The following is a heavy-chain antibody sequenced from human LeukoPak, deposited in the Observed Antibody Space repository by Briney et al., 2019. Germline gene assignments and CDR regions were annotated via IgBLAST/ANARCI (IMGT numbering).Heavy chain of an antibody. V-gene: IGHV3-30*02. CDR3: AKDTAAYCSGGSCYPLGY. CDR2: IRYDGSNK. CDR1: GFTFSSYG. J-gene: IGHJ4*02. Sequence: GGSLRLSCAASGFTFSSYGMHWVRQAPGKGLEWVAFIRYDGSNKYYADSVKGRFTISRDNSKNTLYLQMNSLRAEDTAVYYCAKDTAAYCSGGSCYPLGYWGQGTPVTVSS. D-gene: IGHD2-15*01.